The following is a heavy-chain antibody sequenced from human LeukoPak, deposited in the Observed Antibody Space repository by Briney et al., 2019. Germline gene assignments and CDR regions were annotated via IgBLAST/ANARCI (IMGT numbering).Heavy chain of an antibody. CDR2: IHYSGRT. J-gene: IGHJ3*02. Sequence: PAETLPLTCSVSGVPISRHFGNWIPQPPGKGLEYIAFIHYSGRTKYTPSLQSRVTISIDTSENNFSLRLTSVTAADTAVYYCARLLDNDSGGDADTFDMWGQGTVVSVSS. V-gene: IGHV4-59*11. CDR3: ARLLDNDSGGDADTFDM. CDR1: GVPISRHF. D-gene: IGHD2-21*02.